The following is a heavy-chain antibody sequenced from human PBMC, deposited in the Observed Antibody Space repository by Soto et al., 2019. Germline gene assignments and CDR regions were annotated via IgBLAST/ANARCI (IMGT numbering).Heavy chain of an antibody. D-gene: IGHD4-17*01. CDR1: GGSISSGDYY. Sequence: QXQLQESGPGLVKPSQTLSLTCTVSGGSISSGDYYWSWIRQPPGKGLEWIGYIYYSGSTYYNPSLKSRVTISVDTSKNQFSLKLSSVTAADTAVYYCAREWATVVTPIDYWGQGTLVTVSS. CDR3: AREWATVVTPIDY. CDR2: IYYSGST. V-gene: IGHV4-30-4*01. J-gene: IGHJ4*02.